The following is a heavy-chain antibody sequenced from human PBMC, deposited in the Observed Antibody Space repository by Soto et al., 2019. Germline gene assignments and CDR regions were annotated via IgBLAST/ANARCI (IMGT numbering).Heavy chain of an antibody. Sequence: GGSLKISCKGSGYTFTDYWIGWVRQLPGKGLEWMGIIYPGDSDTRYSPSFQGHVTITVDKSTSTAYLQWNTRKASDTAMYYCARNIRNFRYYFYARDVWRQGSTVTVCS. J-gene: IGHJ6*02. CDR1: GYTFTDYW. CDR2: IYPGDSDT. CDR3: ARNIRNFRYYFYARDV. V-gene: IGHV5-51*01.